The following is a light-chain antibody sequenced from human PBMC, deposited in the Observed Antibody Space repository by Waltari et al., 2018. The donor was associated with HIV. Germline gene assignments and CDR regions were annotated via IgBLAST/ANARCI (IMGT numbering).Light chain of an antibody. CDR1: QSISSW. Sequence: DILMTQSPSILSASVGDRVIITCRASQSISSWLAWYQHKPGQAHKLLIYKTSVLEGVVPSRFSGSGSGTEFTLNITNLQPDDFATYYCQHYSSSPYTFGQGTNLEIK. CDR3: QHYSSSPYT. V-gene: IGKV1-5*03. J-gene: IGKJ2*01. CDR2: KTS.